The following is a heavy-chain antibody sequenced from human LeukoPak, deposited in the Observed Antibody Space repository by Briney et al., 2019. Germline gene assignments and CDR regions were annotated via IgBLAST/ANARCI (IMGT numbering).Heavy chain of an antibody. V-gene: IGHV4-34*01. CDR3: ASPGIAAAEGRFFDL. Sequence: SETLSLTCAVYGGSFSGYYWSWIRQPPPEGLEWSGGINHSGSTTYNTSPKSRVTISVDTPKNQFSPKLMSVTAVDTAVYYCASPGIAAAEGRFFDLWGRGTLVTVSS. D-gene: IGHD6-13*01. CDR2: INHSGST. J-gene: IGHJ2*01. CDR1: GGSFSGYY.